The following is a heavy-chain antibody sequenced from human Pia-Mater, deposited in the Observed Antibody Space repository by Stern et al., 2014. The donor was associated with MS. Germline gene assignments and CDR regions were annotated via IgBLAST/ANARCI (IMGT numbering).Heavy chain of an antibody. CDR2: ISYDGSNQ. CDR3: AKDRQTGTTLLESDY. Sequence: VQLVESGGGVVQPGRSLRLSGAASGFTFSSYGMNWVRKAPGKGLEWGAVISYDGSNQYYADSVKGRFTISRDNSKNTLYLQMNSLRAEDTAVYYCAKDRQTGTTLLESDYWGQGTLVTVSS. CDR1: GFTFSSYG. J-gene: IGHJ4*02. V-gene: IGHV3-30*18. D-gene: IGHD1-7*01.